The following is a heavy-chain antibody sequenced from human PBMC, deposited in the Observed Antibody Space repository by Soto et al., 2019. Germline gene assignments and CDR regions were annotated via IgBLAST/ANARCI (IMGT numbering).Heavy chain of an antibody. D-gene: IGHD3-22*01. CDR2: ISAYNGNT. J-gene: IGHJ4*02. V-gene: IGHV1-18*01. CDR1: GYTFTSYG. CDR3: ARSPNYYDSSGYSYFDY. Sequence: GASVKVSCKASGYTFTSYGISWVRQAPGQGLEWMGWISAYNGNTNYAQKLQGRVTMTTDTSTSTAYMELRSLRSDDTAVYYCARSPNYYDSSGYSYFDYWGQGTLVTVSS.